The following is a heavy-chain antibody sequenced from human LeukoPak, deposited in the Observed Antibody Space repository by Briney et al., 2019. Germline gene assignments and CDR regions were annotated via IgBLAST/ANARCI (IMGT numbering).Heavy chain of an antibody. CDR2: ISGSGGST. V-gene: IGHV3-23*01. Sequence: GGSLRLSCAASGFTFSGYGMSWVRQAPGKGLKWVSAISGSGGSTYYADSVKGRITISRDNSKNTLYLQMNSLRAEDTAVYSCAKSPVSSGRGSFCYPLYSSGQRDLGSVSS. CDR3: AKSPVSSGRGSFCYPLYS. CDR1: GFTFSGYG. D-gene: IGHD2-15*01. J-gene: IGHJ4*02.